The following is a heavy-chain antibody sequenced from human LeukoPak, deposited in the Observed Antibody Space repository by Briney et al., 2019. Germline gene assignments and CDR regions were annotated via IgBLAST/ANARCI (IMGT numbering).Heavy chain of an antibody. CDR3: AKDEGVVATTLVSYAFDI. CDR2: IRYDGSNK. V-gene: IGHV3-30*02. J-gene: IGHJ3*02. Sequence: AGGSLRLSCAASGFTFSSYGMHWVRQAPGKGLEWVAFIRYDGSNKYYADSVKGRFTIPRDNSKNTLYLQMNSLRAEDTAVYYCAKDEGVVATTLVSYAFDIWGQGTMVTVSS. CDR1: GFTFSSYG. D-gene: IGHD1-26*01.